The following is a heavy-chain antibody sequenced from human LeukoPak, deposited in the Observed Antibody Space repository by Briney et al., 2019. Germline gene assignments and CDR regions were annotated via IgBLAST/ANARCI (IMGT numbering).Heavy chain of an antibody. CDR3: ARETDSTIFDY. V-gene: IGHV3-48*03. J-gene: IGHJ4*02. D-gene: IGHD2-2*01. CDR1: GFTFSSYE. Sequence: GGSLRLSCAASGFTFSSYEMNWVRQAPGKGLEWVSYISSSGSTIYYADSVKGRFTISRDNAKNSLYLQMNSLRAEDTAVYYCARETDSTIFDYWGQGTLVTVSS. CDR2: ISSSGSTI.